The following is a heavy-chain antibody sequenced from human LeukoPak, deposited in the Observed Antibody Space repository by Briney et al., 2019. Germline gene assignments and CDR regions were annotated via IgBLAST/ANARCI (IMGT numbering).Heavy chain of an antibody. CDR1: GFTFSDYY. J-gene: IGHJ6*02. Sequence: GGSLRLSCAASGFTFSDYYMSWIRQAPGKGLEWVSYISSSGSTIYYADSVKGRFTISRDNAKNSLYLQMNSLRAEDTAVYYCARRQYCSGGSCYGYYGMDVWGQGTTVTVSS. V-gene: IGHV3-11*01. CDR2: ISSSGSTI. CDR3: ARRQYCSGGSCYGYYGMDV. D-gene: IGHD2-15*01.